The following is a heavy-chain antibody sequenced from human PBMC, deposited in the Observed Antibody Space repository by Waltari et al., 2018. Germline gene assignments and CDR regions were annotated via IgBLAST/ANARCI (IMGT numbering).Heavy chain of an antibody. CDR3: AREWGVMVGTAGYYFDY. V-gene: IGHV3-21*01. CDR2: ISSGSSYI. D-gene: IGHD3-9*01. CDR1: GFTFSSYT. J-gene: IGHJ4*02. Sequence: EVQLVGSGGGLVKPGGSLRLSCAASGFTFSSYTMNWVRQAPGKGREGVSSISSGSSYIFYAESVKGRFTISRDNAKNSLYLQMNSLRVEDTAVYYCAREWGVMVGTAGYYFDYWGQGSLVTVSS.